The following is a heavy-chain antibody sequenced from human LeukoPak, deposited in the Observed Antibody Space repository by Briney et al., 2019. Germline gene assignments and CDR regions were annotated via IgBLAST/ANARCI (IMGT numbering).Heavy chain of an antibody. CDR3: ARFKSGGFYYFDS. Sequence: PSETLSLTCSVSGARLTNPTYFQWSWFRLSPGKGLEFIGKIFASGTAALTPSLKSRVTMSLDTSKNEFSLRLTSVAAEDSAVYYCARFKSGGFYYFDSWGQGTLVTVSS. CDR1: GARLTNPTYF. CDR2: IFASGTA. D-gene: IGHD2-15*01. V-gene: IGHV4-61*01. J-gene: IGHJ4*02.